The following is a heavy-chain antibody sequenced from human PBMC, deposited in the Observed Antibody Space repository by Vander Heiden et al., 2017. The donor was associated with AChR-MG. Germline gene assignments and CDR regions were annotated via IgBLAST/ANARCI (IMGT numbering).Heavy chain of an antibody. D-gene: IGHD1-26*01. J-gene: IGHJ6*02. CDR3: AKENDSGSYYYYYYYGMDV. CDR1: GFTFSSYG. V-gene: IGHV3-30*02. CDR2: IRYDGSNK. Sequence: QVQLVESGGGVVQPGGYLRLSCAAAGFTFSSYGMHWVRQAPGKGLEWVAFIRYDGSNKYYADSVKGRFTISRDNSKNTLYLQMNSLRAEDTAVYYCAKENDSGSYYYYYYYGMDVWGQGTTVTVSS.